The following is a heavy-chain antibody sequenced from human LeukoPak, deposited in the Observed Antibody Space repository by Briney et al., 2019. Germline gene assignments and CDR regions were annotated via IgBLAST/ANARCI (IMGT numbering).Heavy chain of an antibody. CDR3: ARGGYCSSTSCHTDY. CDR1: GFTFSSHG. D-gene: IGHD2-2*01. V-gene: IGHV3-33*03. CDR2: IWYDGRRI. J-gene: IGHJ4*02. Sequence: PGGSLRLSCTASGFTFSSHGMHWVRQAPGKGLEWVAGIWYDGRRIYYADSVKGRFTISRDNAKNSLYLQMNSLRAEDTAVYYCARGGYCSSTSCHTDYWGQGTLVTVSS.